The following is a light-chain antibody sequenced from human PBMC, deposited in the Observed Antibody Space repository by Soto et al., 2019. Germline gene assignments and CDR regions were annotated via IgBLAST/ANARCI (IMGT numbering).Light chain of an antibody. J-gene: IGLJ2*01. Sequence: QSALTQHASVSGSPGQSITISCTGTSRAVGGYNYVSWHQQHPGKAPKVIITEVSNRPSGVSNRFSGSKSGNTASLTISGRQAEDEADYYCSSYISSSTFVVFGGGTKLTVL. CDR3: SSYISSSTFVV. CDR1: SRAVGGYNY. CDR2: EVS. V-gene: IGLV2-14*01.